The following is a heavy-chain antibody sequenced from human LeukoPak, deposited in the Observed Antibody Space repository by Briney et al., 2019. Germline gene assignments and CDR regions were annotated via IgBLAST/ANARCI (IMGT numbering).Heavy chain of an antibody. V-gene: IGHV3-21*01. CDR2: ISSSNTYI. CDR1: GFTFTSYA. D-gene: IGHD4-17*01. CDR3: ARDLYGDYSLDY. J-gene: IGHJ4*02. Sequence: GGALRLSCEASGFTFTSYAMNWVRQAPGKGLEWVSSISSSNTYISYADSVKGRFTISRDNAKNSLYLQMHSLRAEDTAVYYCARDLYGDYSLDYWGQGTLVTVSS.